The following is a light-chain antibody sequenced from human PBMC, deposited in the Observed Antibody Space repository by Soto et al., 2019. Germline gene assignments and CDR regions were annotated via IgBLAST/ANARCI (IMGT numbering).Light chain of an antibody. Sequence: DIQMTQAPSSLSASVGDRVTITCRARQDISSYLAWYQQKPGKVPKLLISAAYTLQSGVPPRFSGRGSGTDFTLTVSSLQPEDVATYSCHKYDNSPLTFGGGTKVEIK. CDR2: AAY. CDR1: QDISSY. CDR3: HKYDNSPLT. V-gene: IGKV1-27*01. J-gene: IGKJ4*01.